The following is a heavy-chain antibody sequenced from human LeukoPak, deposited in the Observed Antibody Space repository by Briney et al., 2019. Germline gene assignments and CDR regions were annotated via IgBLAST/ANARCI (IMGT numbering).Heavy chain of an antibody. CDR3: ARGLTGIDY. CDR2: IYYSGTA. Sequence: SETLSLTCTVSGDSISSGADYWNWIRQPPGKGLEWIGYIYYSGTAYYNPSLKSRVTISVDTSKNQFSLKLSSVTAADAAVYYCARGLTGIDYWGQGTLVTVSS. D-gene: IGHD3-9*01. V-gene: IGHV4-30-4*01. CDR1: GDSISSGADY. J-gene: IGHJ4*02.